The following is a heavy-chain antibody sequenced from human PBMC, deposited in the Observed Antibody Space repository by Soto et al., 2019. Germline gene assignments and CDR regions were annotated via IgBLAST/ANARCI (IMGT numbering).Heavy chain of an antibody. D-gene: IGHD3-10*02. J-gene: IGHJ6*02. CDR3: VSLFSSWCSGNYYYGMYV. Sequence: HPGGSLRLSCAASGFTFSSYAMSWVRQAPGKGLEWVSAISGSGGSTYYADSVKGRFTISRDNSKNTQYLQMNSLRAEDTALFYFVSLFSSWCSGNYYYGMYVWGQGTTVTVSS. CDR2: ISGSGGST. V-gene: IGHV3-23*01. CDR1: GFTFSSYA.